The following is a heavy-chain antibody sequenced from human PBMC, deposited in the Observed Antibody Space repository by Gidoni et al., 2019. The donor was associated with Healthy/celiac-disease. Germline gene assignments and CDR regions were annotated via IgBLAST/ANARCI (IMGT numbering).Heavy chain of an antibody. J-gene: IGHJ4*02. V-gene: IGHV3-74*01. CDR3: ARGEPERGIWAVAGMGGY. Sequence: EVQLVESGGGLVQPGGSLRLSCAASGFTFSSYWMHWVRQAPGKGLVWVSRINSDGSSTSYADSVKGRFTISRDNAKNTLYLQMNSLRAEDTAVYYCARGEPERGIWAVAGMGGYWGQGTLVTVSS. CDR1: GFTFSSYW. D-gene: IGHD6-19*01. CDR2: INSDGSST.